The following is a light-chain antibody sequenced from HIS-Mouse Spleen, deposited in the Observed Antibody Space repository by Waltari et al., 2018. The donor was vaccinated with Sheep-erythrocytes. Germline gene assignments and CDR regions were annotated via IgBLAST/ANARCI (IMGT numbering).Light chain of an antibody. CDR3: CSYAGSYNYV. J-gene: IGLJ1*01. CDR2: DVS. V-gene: IGLV2-11*01. CDR1: SSAVGGYNY. Sequence: QSALTQPRSVSGSPGQSVTISCTGTSSAVGGYNYVSWYHQHPGKAPKLMIYDVSKRPSGVPDRFSGSKSGNTASLTISGLQAEDEADYYCCSYAGSYNYVFGTGTKVTVL.